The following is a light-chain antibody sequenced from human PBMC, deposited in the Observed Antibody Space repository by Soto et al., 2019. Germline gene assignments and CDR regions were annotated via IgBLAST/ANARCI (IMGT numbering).Light chain of an antibody. V-gene: IGKV1D-13*01. CDR3: QQLNNYSRT. Sequence: AIQLTQSPSSLSATVGDRVTVTCRASQGISNYLVWYQQKPGKAPNLLIYDASNLQSGVPSRFSGSGSGTDFTLTIDSLQPEDVATYYCQQLNNYSRTFGPGTKVDIK. CDR2: DAS. J-gene: IGKJ3*01. CDR1: QGISNY.